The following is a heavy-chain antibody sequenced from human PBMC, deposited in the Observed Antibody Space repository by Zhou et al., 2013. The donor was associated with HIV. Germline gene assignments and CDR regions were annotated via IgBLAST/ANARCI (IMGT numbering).Heavy chain of an antibody. J-gene: IGHJ3*02. V-gene: IGHV1-18*01. CDR3: ARDRYYDSSGPLGISDAFDI. Sequence: QVQLVQSGPEVKKPGASVKVSCKASGYTFTSYGISWVRQAPGQGLEWMGWISAYNGNTNYAQKLQGRVTMTTDTSTSTAYMELRSLRSDDTAVYYCARDRYYDSSGPLGISDAFDIWGQGTMVTVSS. CDR2: ISAYNGNT. D-gene: IGHD3-22*01. CDR1: GYTFTSYG.